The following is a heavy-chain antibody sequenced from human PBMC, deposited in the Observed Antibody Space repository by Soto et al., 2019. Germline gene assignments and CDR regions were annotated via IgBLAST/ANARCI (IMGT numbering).Heavy chain of an antibody. CDR1: GGTFSSYT. V-gene: IGHV1-69*02. CDR3: ARGDGYNMGPLRD. Sequence: QVQLVQSGAEVKKPGSSVKVSCKASGGTFSSYTISWVRQAPGQGLEWMGRIIHILGIANYAQKFKGRVTSNADKTTSTADMELRSLRSEDTAVYYCARGDGYNMGPLRDWGQGTLVTVSS. J-gene: IGHJ1*01. CDR2: IIHILGIA. D-gene: IGHD5-12*01.